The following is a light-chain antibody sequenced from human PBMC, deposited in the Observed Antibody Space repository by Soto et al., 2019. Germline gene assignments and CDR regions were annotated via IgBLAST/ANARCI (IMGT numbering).Light chain of an antibody. CDR1: QSISNY. CDR3: QQSSNTPIT. V-gene: IGKV1-39*01. CDR2: ATS. J-gene: IGKJ5*01. Sequence: DIQMTQSPSSLSASVGDRVTITCRASQSISNYLNWYQQKPGKAPKLLIYATSSLQSGVPSRFGGSGSGTDFTLTISYLQPEDFATYYCQQSSNTPITFGQGTRLEIK.